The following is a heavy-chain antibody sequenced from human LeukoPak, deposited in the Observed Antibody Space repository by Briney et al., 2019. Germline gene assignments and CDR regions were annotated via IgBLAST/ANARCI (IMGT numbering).Heavy chain of an antibody. CDR2: ISGSGGST. CDR1: GFTFNSYA. Sequence: GSLRLSCAASGFTFNSYAMSWVRQAQGKGLEWVSAISGSGGSTYYADSVKGRFTISRDNSKNTLYLQMNSLRAEDTAVYYCARYDRIAVAFFDYWGQGTLVTVSS. D-gene: IGHD6-19*01. CDR3: ARYDRIAVAFFDY. V-gene: IGHV3-23*01. J-gene: IGHJ4*02.